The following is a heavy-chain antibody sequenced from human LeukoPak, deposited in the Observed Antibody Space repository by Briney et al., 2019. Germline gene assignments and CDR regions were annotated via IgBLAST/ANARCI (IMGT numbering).Heavy chain of an antibody. CDR3: ARSGFFGVPYPRVYFDY. CDR2: IYHSGST. J-gene: IGHJ4*02. V-gene: IGHV4-39*07. Sequence: SETLSLTCTVSGGSISSSSYYWGWIRQPPGKGLEWTGYIYHSGSTYYNPSLKSRVTTSVDRSKNQFSLKVSSVTAADTAAYYCARSGFFGVPYPRVYFDYWGQGTLVTVSS. CDR1: GGSISSSSYY. D-gene: IGHD3-3*01.